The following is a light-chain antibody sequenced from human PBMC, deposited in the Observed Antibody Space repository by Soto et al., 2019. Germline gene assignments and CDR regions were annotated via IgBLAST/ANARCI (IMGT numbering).Light chain of an antibody. CDR2: DAS. CDR3: QQYHNWPIT. J-gene: IGKJ5*01. Sequence: EIVLTQSPGTLSLSPGESATLSCGASQSVSSNLAWHQQKPGQAPRILMYDASTRATGISARFSGSGSGTEFTLTISSLQSEDFAVYYCQQYHNWPITFGQGTRLEIK. CDR1: QSVSSN. V-gene: IGKV3-15*01.